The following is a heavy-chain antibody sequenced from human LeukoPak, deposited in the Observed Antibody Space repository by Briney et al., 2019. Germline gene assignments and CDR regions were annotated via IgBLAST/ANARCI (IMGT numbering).Heavy chain of an antibody. CDR3: ARAGWSSRGY. CDR2: ISSSSSTI. V-gene: IGHV3-48*01. Sequence: GGSLRLSCAASGFTFSSYSMNWVHQAPGKGLKWVSYISSSSSTIYYADSVKGRFTISRDNAKNSLYLQMNSLRAEDTAVYYCARAGWSSRGYWGQGTLVTVSS. D-gene: IGHD6-13*01. J-gene: IGHJ4*02. CDR1: GFTFSSYS.